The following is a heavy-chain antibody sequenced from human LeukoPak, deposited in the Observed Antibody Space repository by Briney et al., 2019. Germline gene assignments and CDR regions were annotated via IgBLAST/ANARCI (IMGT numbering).Heavy chain of an antibody. CDR1: GFTFSSYS. J-gene: IGHJ4*02. Sequence: PGGSLRLSCAASGFTFSSYSMNWVRQAPGKGLEWVSSISSSSSYIYYADSVKGRFTISRDNAKNSLYLQMNSLRAEDTAVYYCARDGYHYGSGSYLWGQGTLVTVSS. CDR2: ISSSSSYI. D-gene: IGHD3-10*01. CDR3: ARDGYHYGSGSYL. V-gene: IGHV3-21*01.